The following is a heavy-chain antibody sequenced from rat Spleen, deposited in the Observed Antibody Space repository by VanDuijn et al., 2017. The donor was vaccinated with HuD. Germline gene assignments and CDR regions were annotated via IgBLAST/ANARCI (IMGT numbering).Heavy chain of an antibody. CDR3: ARPHNYRYVMDA. CDR2: ITNAAGKV. CDR1: GFTFNNYW. D-gene: IGHD1-10*01. V-gene: IGHV5-31*01. J-gene: IGHJ4*01. Sequence: EVQLVESGGGLVQLGRSLKLSCVASGFTFNNYWMTWIRQAPGKGMEWVASITNAAGKVYYPDSVKGRFTISRDTAQNILYLQMNSLSSEDTATYYCARPHNYRYVMDAWGQGTSVTVSS.